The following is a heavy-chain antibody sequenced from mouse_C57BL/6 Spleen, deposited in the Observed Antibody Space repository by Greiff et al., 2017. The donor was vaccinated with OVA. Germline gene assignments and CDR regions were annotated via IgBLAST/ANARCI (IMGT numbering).Heavy chain of an antibody. CDR3: ASMDGNYGDAMDY. CDR2: IWSGGST. V-gene: IGHV2-2*01. Sequence: QFQLQQSGPGLVQPSQSLSITCTVSGFSLTSYGVHWVRQSPGKGLEWLGVIWSGGSTDYNAAFISRLSISKDNSKSQVFFKMNSLQADDTAIYYCASMDGNYGDAMDYWGQGTSVTVSS. CDR1: GFSLTSYG. J-gene: IGHJ4*01. D-gene: IGHD2-1*01.